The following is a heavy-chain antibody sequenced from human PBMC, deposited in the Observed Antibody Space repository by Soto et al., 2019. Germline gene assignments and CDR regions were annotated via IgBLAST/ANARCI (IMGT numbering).Heavy chain of an antibody. CDR3: AREGTGYYGMDV. D-gene: IGHD1-1*01. J-gene: IGHJ6*02. CDR1: GGSISSGGYY. V-gene: IGHV4-31*03. Sequence: PSETLSLTCTVSGGSISSGGYYWSWIRQHPGKGLEWIGYIYYSGSTYCNPSLKSRVTISVDTSKNQFSLKLSSVTAADTAVYYCAREGTGYYGMDVWGQGTTVTVSS. CDR2: IYYSGST.